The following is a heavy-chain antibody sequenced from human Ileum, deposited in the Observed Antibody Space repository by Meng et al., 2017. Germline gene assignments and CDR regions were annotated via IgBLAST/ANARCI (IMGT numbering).Heavy chain of an antibody. CDR2: ISHSGSA. CDR3: ARHGGYSQDF. J-gene: IGHJ4*02. Sequence: WGPGLGRPSATWYLTCVCFSGSISSNLYGSWVRQPPGKGLEWIGQISHSGSAYYNPSLKSRVTMSVDKSKSQFSLMLTSVTAADTAIYYCARHGGYSQDFWGQGTLVTVSS. D-gene: IGHD4-23*01. V-gene: IGHV4-4*02. CDR1: SGSISSNLY.